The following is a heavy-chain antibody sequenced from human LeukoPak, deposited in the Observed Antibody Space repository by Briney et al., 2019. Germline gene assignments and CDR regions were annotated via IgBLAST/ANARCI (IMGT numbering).Heavy chain of an antibody. D-gene: IGHD3-3*01. CDR3: AAYDFSTTEPIDS. V-gene: IGHV1-58*02. CDR1: GFTFASSI. CDR2: IVVGSGDT. J-gene: IGHJ4*02. Sequence: SVKVSCKASGFTFASSIIQWVRQARGQRLEWIGWIVVGSGDTIYAQRFQERVTITRDVSAGTAYMELSSLRSEDTAVYFCAAYDFSTTEPIDSWGQGTLVSVSS.